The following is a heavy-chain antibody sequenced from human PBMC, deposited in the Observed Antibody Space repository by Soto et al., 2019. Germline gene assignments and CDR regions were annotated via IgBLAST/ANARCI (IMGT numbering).Heavy chain of an antibody. CDR3: ARGYATSWYTYYFDY. CDR1: GDSISSYY. Sequence: SETLSLTCAVSGDSISSYYWGWIRQPPGKGLEWMGYISYSGSTNYNPSLKSRVTISSDTTKNQLSPKLTSVTAADTAVYHCARGYATSWYTYYFDYWGQGALVTVSS. D-gene: IGHD6-13*01. J-gene: IGHJ4*02. CDR2: ISYSGST. V-gene: IGHV4-59*08.